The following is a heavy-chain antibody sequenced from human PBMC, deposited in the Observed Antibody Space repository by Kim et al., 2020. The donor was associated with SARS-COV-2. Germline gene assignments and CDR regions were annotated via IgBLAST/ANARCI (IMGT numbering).Heavy chain of an antibody. V-gene: IGHV3-15*01. Sequence: GGSLRLSCAASGFTFSNAWMSWVRQAPGKGLEWVGRIKSKTDGGTTDYAAPVKGRFTISRDDSKNTLYLQMNSLKTEDTAVYYCTTTEKDYYDSSGYYQDYFDYWGQGTLVTVSS. CDR2: IKSKTDGGTT. CDR1: GFTFSNAW. D-gene: IGHD3-22*01. J-gene: IGHJ4*02. CDR3: TTTEKDYYDSSGYYQDYFDY.